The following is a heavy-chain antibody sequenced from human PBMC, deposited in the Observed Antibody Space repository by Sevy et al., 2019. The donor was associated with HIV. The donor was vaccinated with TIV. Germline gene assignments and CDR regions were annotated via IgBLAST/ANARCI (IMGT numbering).Heavy chain of an antibody. D-gene: IGHD6-13*01. CDR1: GFTFDEYG. Sequence: SLKISCAASGFTFDEYGMHWVRQAPGKGLEWVSGINWNSGNIGYADSVKGRFNISRDNAKNSLYLQMNSLRAEDTALYYCAKDISIAGGIAAVGTGIFDFWGQGTLVTVSS. CDR3: AKDISIAGGIAAVGTGIFDF. CDR2: INWNSGNI. J-gene: IGHJ4*02. V-gene: IGHV3-9*01.